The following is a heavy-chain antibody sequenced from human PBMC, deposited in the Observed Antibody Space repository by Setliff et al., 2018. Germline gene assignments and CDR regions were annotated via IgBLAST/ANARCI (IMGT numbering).Heavy chain of an antibody. CDR3: AGTPDSYYYYYMDV. J-gene: IGHJ6*03. CDR2: IDNHGSTT. D-gene: IGHD3-10*01. V-gene: IGHV3-74*01. CDR1: GFTFSGYW. Sequence: GGSLRLSCAASGFTFSGYWMHWVRQAPGKGLVWVSRIDNHGSTTYYADSVKGRFTISRDNSKNTLYLQMNSLRAEDTAVYYCAGTPDSYYYYYMDVWGKGTTVTVSS.